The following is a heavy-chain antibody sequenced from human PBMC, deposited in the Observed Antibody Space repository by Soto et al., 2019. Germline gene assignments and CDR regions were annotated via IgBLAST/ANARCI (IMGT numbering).Heavy chain of an antibody. CDR1: GFTFSSYG. J-gene: IGHJ5*02. V-gene: IGHV3-30*18. CDR3: AKDPGWEVVAAKGELRFDP. D-gene: IGHD2-15*01. Sequence: QVQLVESGGGVVQPGRSLRLSCAASGFTFSSYGMHWVRQAPGKGLEWVAVISYDGSNKYYADSVKGRFTISRDNSKNTLYLQMNSLRAEDTAVYYCAKDPGWEVVAAKGELRFDPWGQGTLVTVSS. CDR2: ISYDGSNK.